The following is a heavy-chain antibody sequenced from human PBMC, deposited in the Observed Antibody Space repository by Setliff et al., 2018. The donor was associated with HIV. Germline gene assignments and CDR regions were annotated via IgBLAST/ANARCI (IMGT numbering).Heavy chain of an antibody. CDR3: AREKGFGGATGWFDP. CDR1: GGSISSYY. D-gene: IGHD2-15*01. J-gene: IGHJ5*02. Sequence: SETLSLTCTVSGGSISSYYWSWIRQPPGKGLEWIGYIYHSGSTNYNPSLESRVTISVDTSKNQFSLKLSSVTAADTAVYYCAREKGFGGATGWFDPWGQGTLVTVSS. CDR2: IYHSGST. V-gene: IGHV4-59*12.